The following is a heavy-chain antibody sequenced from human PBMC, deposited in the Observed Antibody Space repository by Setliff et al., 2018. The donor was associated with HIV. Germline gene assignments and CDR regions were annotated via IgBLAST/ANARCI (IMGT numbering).Heavy chain of an antibody. CDR2: INPSGGST. J-gene: IGHJ6*03. D-gene: IGHD3-22*01. V-gene: IGHV1-46*01. CDR3: ARDGVRGYDSSGYLFSWVRRFHHDYYYYYMDV. CDR1: GYTFTSYY. Sequence: ASVKVSCKASGYTFTSYYMHWVRQAPEQGLEWMGIINPSGGSTSYAQKFQGRVTMTRDTSTSTVYMELSSLRSEDTAVYYCARDGVRGYDSSGYLFSWVRRFHHDYYYYYMDVWGKGTTVTVSS.